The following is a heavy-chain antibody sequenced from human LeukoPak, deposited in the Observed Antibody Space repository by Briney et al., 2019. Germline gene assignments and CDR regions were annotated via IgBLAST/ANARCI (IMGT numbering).Heavy chain of an antibody. Sequence: PGGSLRLSCAASGFTVSSNYMSWVRQAPGKGLEWVSGISGSGGSTYYADSVKGRFTISRDNSKNTLYLQMNSLRADDTAAYYCAKTAYYDFWSGNGNWFDPWGQGTLVTVSS. CDR2: ISGSGGST. V-gene: IGHV3-23*01. CDR1: GFTVSSNY. CDR3: AKTAYYDFWSGNGNWFDP. D-gene: IGHD3-3*01. J-gene: IGHJ5*02.